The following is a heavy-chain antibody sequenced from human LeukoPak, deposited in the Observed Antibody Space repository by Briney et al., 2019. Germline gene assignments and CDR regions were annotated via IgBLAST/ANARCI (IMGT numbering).Heavy chain of an antibody. Sequence: PSETLSLTCTVSGGSISSYYWSWIRQPPGKGLEWIGYIYYSGSTNYNPSLKSRVTISVDTSKNQFSLKLSSVTAADTAVYYCARLRFGRTSFDYWGQGTLVTVSS. D-gene: IGHD3-10*01. J-gene: IGHJ4*02. CDR3: ARLRFGRTSFDY. CDR1: GGSISSYY. CDR2: IYYSGST. V-gene: IGHV4-59*08.